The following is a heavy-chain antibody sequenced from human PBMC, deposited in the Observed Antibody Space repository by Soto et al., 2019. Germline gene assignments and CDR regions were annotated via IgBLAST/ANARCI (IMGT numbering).Heavy chain of an antibody. CDR2: ISYDGSNK. Sequence: QVQLVESGGGVVQPGRSLRLSCAASGFTFSSYGMHWVRQAPGKGLEWVAVISYDGSNKYYADSVKGRFTISRDNSKNTLYLQMNSLRAEDTAVYYCAKDSYGSGSVVDYWGQGTLVTVSS. V-gene: IGHV3-30*18. J-gene: IGHJ4*02. D-gene: IGHD3-10*01. CDR1: GFTFSSYG. CDR3: AKDSYGSGSVVDY.